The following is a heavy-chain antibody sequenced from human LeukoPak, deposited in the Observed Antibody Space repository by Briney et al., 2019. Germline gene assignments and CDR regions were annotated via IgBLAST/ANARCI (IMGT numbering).Heavy chain of an antibody. CDR3: ARDLYRDSLPVSWFDP. D-gene: IGHD4-11*01. J-gene: IGHJ5*02. Sequence: ASVKVSCKASGYTFTSYGISWVRQAPGQGLEWMGWISDYNGNTNYAQKLQGRVTMTTDTYTRTAYMELRGLRSDDTAVYYCARDLYRDSLPVSWFDPWGQGTLVTVSS. CDR1: GYTFTSYG. V-gene: IGHV1-18*01. CDR2: ISDYNGNT.